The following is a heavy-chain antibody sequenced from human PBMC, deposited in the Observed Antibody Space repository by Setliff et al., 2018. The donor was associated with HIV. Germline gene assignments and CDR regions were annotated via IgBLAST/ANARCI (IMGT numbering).Heavy chain of an antibody. D-gene: IGHD3-9*01. J-gene: IGHJ4*02. CDR1: GYTFTTYG. CDR2: ISTYNGDT. CDR3: ARSRNSILTGYYPTAYFDY. Sequence: ASVKVSCRASGYTFTTYGISWVRQAPGQGLEWMGWISTYNGDTNYVQKLQGRVTMTTDTSTSTAYMELRSLRSDDTAVYYCARSRNSILTGYYPTAYFDYWGQGTLVTVSS. V-gene: IGHV1-18*01.